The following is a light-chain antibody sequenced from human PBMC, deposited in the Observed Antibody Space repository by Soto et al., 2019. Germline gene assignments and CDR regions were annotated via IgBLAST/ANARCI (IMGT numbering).Light chain of an antibody. CDR1: QSISSY. CDR2: AAS. CDR3: QQSYSTRWT. J-gene: IGKJ1*01. Sequence: DIQMTQSPSSLSASVGDRVTITCRASQSISSYLNWYQQKPGKAPNLLIYAASRLQSGVPSRFSGSGSGTDFTLTISSLQPEDFATYYCQQSYSTRWTFGQGTKVEIK. V-gene: IGKV1-39*01.